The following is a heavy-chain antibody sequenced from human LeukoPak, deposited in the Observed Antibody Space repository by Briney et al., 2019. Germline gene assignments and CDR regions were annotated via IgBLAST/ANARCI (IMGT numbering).Heavy chain of an antibody. Sequence: PGGSLRLSCAVSGFSVNGYWMTWVRQAPGKGLEWVANIKQGGSEKNYVDSVKGRFTISRDNGENSLFLQMNSLRVEDTAVYYCAREWQGGIAAAGTRIEGDYWGQGTLVAVSS. D-gene: IGHD6-13*01. CDR1: GFSVNGYW. J-gene: IGHJ4*02. V-gene: IGHV3-7*01. CDR3: AREWQGGIAAAGTRIEGDY. CDR2: IKQGGSEK.